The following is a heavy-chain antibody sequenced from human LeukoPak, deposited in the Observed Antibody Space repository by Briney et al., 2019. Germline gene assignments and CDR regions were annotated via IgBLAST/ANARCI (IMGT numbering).Heavy chain of an antibody. D-gene: IGHD6-13*01. CDR1: GFTVSSNY. CDR2: IYSGGST. Sequence: GGSLRLSCAASGFTVSSNYMSWVRQAPGKGLEWVSVIYSGGSTYYADSVKGRFTISRDNSKNTLYLQMNSLRAEDTAVYYCASSIAAAARGAFDIWGQGAMVTVSS. J-gene: IGHJ3*02. V-gene: IGHV3-66*01. CDR3: ASSIAAAARGAFDI.